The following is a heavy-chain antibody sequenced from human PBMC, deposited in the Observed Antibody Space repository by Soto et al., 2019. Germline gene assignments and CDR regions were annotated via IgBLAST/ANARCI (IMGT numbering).Heavy chain of an antibody. Sequence: ASVKVSCKASGYTFTGYYMHWVRQAPGQGLEWMGWINPNSGGTNYAQKFQGWVTMTRDTSISTAYMELSRLRSDDTAVYYCARGLTQYSGSYFDYWGQGTLVTVSS. CDR1: GYTFTGYY. CDR3: ARGLTQYSGSYFDY. D-gene: IGHD1-26*01. CDR2: INPNSGGT. J-gene: IGHJ4*02. V-gene: IGHV1-2*04.